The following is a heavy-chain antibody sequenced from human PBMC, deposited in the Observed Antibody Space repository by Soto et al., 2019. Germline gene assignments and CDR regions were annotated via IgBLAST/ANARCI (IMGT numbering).Heavy chain of an antibody. D-gene: IGHD1-1*01. V-gene: IGHV3-23*01. CDR3: TRWNGFGDS. Sequence: EVQLLESGGGSVQPGGSLKLSCGVSGFNIPDYGVTWVRQPPGKGLEWVSGFTGGHGKTFYADSVRGRFTLSREDSRNMVYLQMDSLRVGDTAVYYCTRWNGFGDSWGQGTLVTVAS. CDR1: GFNIPDYG. CDR2: FTGGHGKT. J-gene: IGHJ4*02.